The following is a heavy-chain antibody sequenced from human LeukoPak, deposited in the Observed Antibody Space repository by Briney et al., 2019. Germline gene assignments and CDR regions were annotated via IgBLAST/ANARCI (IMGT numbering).Heavy chain of an antibody. D-gene: IGHD3-3*01. V-gene: IGHV3-30*04. CDR1: GLAFSSYS. J-gene: IGHJ4*02. Sequence: GGSLRLSCVASGLAFSSYSMHWVRQAPGKGLEWVGVISYDGSDEYYTDSVKGRFTISRDNSKNTVYLQMNSLRADDTAVYYCARDFTPEWFDIHWGQGTLVTVS. CDR2: ISYDGSDE. CDR3: ARDFTPEWFDIH.